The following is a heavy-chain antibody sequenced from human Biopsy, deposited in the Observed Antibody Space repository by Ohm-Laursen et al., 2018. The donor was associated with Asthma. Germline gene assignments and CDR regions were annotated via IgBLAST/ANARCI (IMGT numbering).Heavy chain of an antibody. CDR1: GYTFTSTVYG. CDR3: ARHPYNFGGFDY. J-gene: IGHJ4*02. CDR2: IRPHTGDT. V-gene: IGHV1-18*01. D-gene: IGHD5-24*01. Sequence: ASVKVSCKASGYTFTSTVYGISWVRQAPGQGLEWMGWIRPHTGDTHFGQKFQGRVTMTTDTSTDTAYMELRSLRSDDTAVYYCARHPYNFGGFDYWGQGSLVLVSS.